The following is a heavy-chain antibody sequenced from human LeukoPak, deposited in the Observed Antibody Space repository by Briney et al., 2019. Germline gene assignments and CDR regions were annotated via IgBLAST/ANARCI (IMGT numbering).Heavy chain of an antibody. CDR2: IFYTGST. Sequence: PSETLSLTCTVSGGSISSYYWSWIRQPPGKGLEWIGNIFYTGSTKYNPSLKSRVTISVDTSKNQFSLKLSSVTAADTAMYYCARSAHYYYDSANYGVAFDVWGQGTLVTVSS. V-gene: IGHV4-59*01. CDR3: ARSAHYYYDSANYGVAFDV. CDR1: GGSISSYY. J-gene: IGHJ3*01. D-gene: IGHD3-22*01.